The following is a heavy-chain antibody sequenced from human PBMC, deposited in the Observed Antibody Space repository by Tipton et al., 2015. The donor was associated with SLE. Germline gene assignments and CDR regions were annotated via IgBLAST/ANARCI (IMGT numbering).Heavy chain of an antibody. CDR3: AKMRTNWYGIDV. J-gene: IGHJ6*02. V-gene: IGHV4-59*01. Sequence: TLSLTCTVSGGSITTYYWNWIRQPPGKGLEWIGNMYESGSTNYNPSLKSRVAIFVDTSTNQFSLRLSSVTAADTAVYYCAKMRTNWYGIDVRGQGTMVTVSS. CDR1: GGSITTYY. CDR2: MYESGST. D-gene: IGHD6-13*01.